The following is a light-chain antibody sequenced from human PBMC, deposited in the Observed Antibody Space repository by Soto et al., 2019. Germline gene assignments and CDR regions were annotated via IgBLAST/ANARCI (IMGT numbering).Light chain of an antibody. CDR2: AAS. CDR1: QSISSY. Sequence: DIQMTQSPSSLSASVGDGVTITCRASQSISSYVSWYQQKPGKAPKLLIYAASRLQSGVPSRFRGSRSGTDFTLTISSLQPEDFATDYCQQSYSRVTFGHGTKVEIK. CDR3: QQSYSRVT. J-gene: IGKJ1*01. V-gene: IGKV1-39*01.